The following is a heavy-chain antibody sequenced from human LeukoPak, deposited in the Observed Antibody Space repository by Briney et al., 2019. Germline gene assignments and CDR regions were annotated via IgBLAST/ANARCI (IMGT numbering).Heavy chain of an antibody. CDR2: IKSKTDGGTT. J-gene: IGHJ4*02. D-gene: IGHD1-1*01. V-gene: IGHV3-15*01. Sequence: GGSLRLSCAASGFTFSNAWMSWVRQAPGKGLEWVGRIKSKTDGGTTDYAAPVKGRFTISRDDSKNTLYLQMNSLRAEDTAVYYCAKDPNLLEPIDYWGQGTLVTVSS. CDR3: AKDPNLLEPIDY. CDR1: GFTFSNAW.